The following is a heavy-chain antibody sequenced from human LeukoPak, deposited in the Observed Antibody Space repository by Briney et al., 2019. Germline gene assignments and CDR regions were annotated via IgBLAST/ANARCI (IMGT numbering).Heavy chain of an antibody. J-gene: IGHJ2*01. CDR1: GFSVSTKY. CDR3: ARVGDHYHWYLDV. D-gene: IGHD3-10*01. V-gene: IGHV3-53*01. CDR2: LYSGSST. Sequence: GGSLTPSCEGSGFSVSTKYMNWVRQAPGKGLEWVSILYSGSSTYYTDSVKGRFTVSRDDSKNTLYLHMNSLGVEDTAVYYCARVGDHYHWYLDVWGRGTLVTVSS.